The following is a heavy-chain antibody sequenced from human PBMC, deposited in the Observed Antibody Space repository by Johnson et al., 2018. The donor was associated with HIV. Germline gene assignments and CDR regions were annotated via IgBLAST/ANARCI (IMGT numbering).Heavy chain of an antibody. J-gene: IGHJ3*02. V-gene: IGHV3-53*01. CDR1: GFTVSSNY. CDR2: IYSGGST. CDR3: VRADGGSYWGAFDS. Sequence: VQLVESGGGLIQPGGSLRLSCAASGFTVSSNYMSWVRQAPGKGLEWVSVIYSGGSTYYADSVKGRFTISRDNSKNTLYLQMNSLRAEDAAVYYCVRADGGSYWGAFDSWGQGTMVTVSS. D-gene: IGHD1-26*01.